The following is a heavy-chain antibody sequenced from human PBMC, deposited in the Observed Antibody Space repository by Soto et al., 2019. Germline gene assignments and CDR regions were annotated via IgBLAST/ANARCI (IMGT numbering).Heavy chain of an antibody. V-gene: IGHV1-3*01. CDR1: GYTFTSYA. Sequence: QVQLVQSGAEVKKPGASVKVSCKASGYTFTSYAMHWVRQAPRQRLEWMGWINAGNGNTKYSQKFQGRVTITRDTSASTAYMELSSLRSEDTAVYYCARSRITIFGVVIRPFDYWGQGTLVTVSS. J-gene: IGHJ4*02. CDR2: INAGNGNT. CDR3: ARSRITIFGVVIRPFDY. D-gene: IGHD3-3*01.